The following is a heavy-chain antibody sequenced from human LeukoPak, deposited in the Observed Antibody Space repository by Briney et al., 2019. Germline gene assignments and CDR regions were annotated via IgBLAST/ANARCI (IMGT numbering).Heavy chain of an antibody. Sequence: GASVKVSCKASGGTFSSYAISWVRQAPGQGLEWMGGIIPIFGTANYAQKFQGRVTIAADKSTSTAYMELSSLRSEDTAVYYCARGEMATIKGFDYWGQGTLVTVSS. CDR3: ARGEMATIKGFDY. CDR2: IIPIFGTA. CDR1: GGTFSSYA. J-gene: IGHJ4*02. D-gene: IGHD5-24*01. V-gene: IGHV1-69*06.